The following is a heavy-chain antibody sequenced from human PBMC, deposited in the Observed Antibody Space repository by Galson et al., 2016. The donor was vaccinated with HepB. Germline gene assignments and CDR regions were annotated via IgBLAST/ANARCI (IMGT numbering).Heavy chain of an antibody. Sequence: SLRLSCAASGFTFSSYAMRWVRQAPGKGLEWVAGISYDGSISNYADSVKGRFTISRDNSKNTVYLQMSSLRAEDTAMYYCTREGAPGTGSWHAFDIWGRGTMVTVSS. V-gene: IGHV3-30*04. J-gene: IGHJ3*02. CDR2: ISYDGSIS. D-gene: IGHD1-14*01. CDR1: GFTFSSYA. CDR3: TREGAPGTGSWHAFDI.